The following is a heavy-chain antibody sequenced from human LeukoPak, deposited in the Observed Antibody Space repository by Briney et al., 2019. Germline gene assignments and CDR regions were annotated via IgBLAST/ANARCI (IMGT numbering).Heavy chain of an antibody. CDR1: GGSISSYY. CDR2: IDTSGNT. CDR3: ARVSSSWYQDWFFDL. D-gene: IGHD6-13*01. Sequence: SETLSLTCTVSGGSISSYYWSWIRQPAGKGLEWIGRIDTSGNTNYKPSLKSRVTMSVDTSKNQFSLKLSSVTAADTAVYYCARVSSSWYQDWFFDLWGRGTLVTVSS. J-gene: IGHJ2*01. V-gene: IGHV4-4*07.